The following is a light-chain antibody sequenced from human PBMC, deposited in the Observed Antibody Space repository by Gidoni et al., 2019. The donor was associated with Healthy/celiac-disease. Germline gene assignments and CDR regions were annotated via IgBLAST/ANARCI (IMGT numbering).Light chain of an antibody. CDR2: WAS. V-gene: IGKV4-1*01. J-gene: IGKJ2*01. Sequence: IVMTHSPDSLAVSLGERATINCKSSQSVLYSSNNKNYLAWYQQKPGQPPKLLIYWASTRESGVPDRFSGSGSGTDFTLTISSLQAEDVAVYYCQQYYSTPYTFGQXTKLEIK. CDR3: QQYYSTPYT. CDR1: QSVLYSSNNKNY.